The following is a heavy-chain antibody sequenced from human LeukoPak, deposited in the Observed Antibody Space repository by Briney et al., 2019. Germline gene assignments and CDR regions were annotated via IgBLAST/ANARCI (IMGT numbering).Heavy chain of an antibody. D-gene: IGHD2-2*01. CDR2: IYYSGST. V-gene: IGHV4-59*01. Sequence: PSETLSLTCSVSGGSISSYYWSWIRQPPGKGLEWIGYIYYSGSTNYNPSLKSRVTISVDTSKKQFSPKLSSVTAADTAVYYCARGPGYCSSTSCYGAAFDIWGQGTMVTVSS. CDR3: ARGPGYCSSTSCYGAAFDI. CDR1: GGSISSYY. J-gene: IGHJ3*02.